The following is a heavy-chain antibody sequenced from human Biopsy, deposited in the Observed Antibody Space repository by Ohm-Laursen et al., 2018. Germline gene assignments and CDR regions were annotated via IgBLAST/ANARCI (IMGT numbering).Heavy chain of an antibody. CDR1: GGTYSGYY. V-gene: IGHV4-34*01. CDR3: ARWEVGYSANDLRFDY. D-gene: IGHD5-12*01. J-gene: IGHJ4*02. CDR2: MSHSGST. Sequence: TLSLTCAVYGGTYSGYYWSWIRQPPGKGLEWLGEMSHSGSTNHNPSLKSRVTISMDTSKNQFSLKLTSVTAADTAVYYCARWEVGYSANDLRFDYWGQGTLVTVSS.